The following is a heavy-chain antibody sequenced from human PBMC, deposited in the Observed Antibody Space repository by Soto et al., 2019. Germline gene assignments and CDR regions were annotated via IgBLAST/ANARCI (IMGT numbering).Heavy chain of an antibody. CDR1: GFTFSGSA. Sequence: GGSLRLSCAASGFTFSGSAMHWVRKASGKGLEWVGRIRSKANSYAKEYAASVKGRFTISRDDSKNTAYLQMNSLKTEDTAVYYCTRHLEWFGELSVVWFDPWGQGTLVTVSS. V-gene: IGHV3-73*01. CDR3: TRHLEWFGELSVVWFDP. J-gene: IGHJ5*02. CDR2: IRSKANSYAK. D-gene: IGHD3-10*01.